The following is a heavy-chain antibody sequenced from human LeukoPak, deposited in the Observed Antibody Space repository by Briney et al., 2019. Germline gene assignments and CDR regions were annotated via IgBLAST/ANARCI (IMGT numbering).Heavy chain of an antibody. V-gene: IGHV3-48*04. CDR1: GFTFSTYS. D-gene: IGHD3-10*02. CDR2: ISSSGSTI. J-gene: IGHJ6*04. CDR3: AELGITMIGGV. Sequence: GGSLRLSCAASGFTFSTYSGNWVRQAPGKGLEWVSYISSSGSTIYYADSVKGRFTISRDNAKNSLYLQMNSLRAGDTAVYYCAELGITMIGGVWGKGTTVTISS.